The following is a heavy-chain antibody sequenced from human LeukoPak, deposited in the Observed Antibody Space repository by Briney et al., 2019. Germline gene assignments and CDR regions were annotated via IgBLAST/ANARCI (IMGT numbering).Heavy chain of an antibody. D-gene: IGHD6-19*01. CDR2: IYYSGST. J-gene: IGHJ4*02. CDR3: ARHETAVADPFDY. CDR1: GGSISSSSYH. Sequence: SETLSLTCTVSGGSISSSSYHWGWIRQPPGKGLEWIGSIYYSGSTYYNPSLKSRVTISVDTSKNQFSLKLSSVTAADTAVYYCARHETAVADPFDYWGQGTLVTVSS. V-gene: IGHV4-39*01.